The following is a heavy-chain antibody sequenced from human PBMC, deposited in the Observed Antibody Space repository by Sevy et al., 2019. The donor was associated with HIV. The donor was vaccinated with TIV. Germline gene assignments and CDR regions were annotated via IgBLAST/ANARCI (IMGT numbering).Heavy chain of an antibody. D-gene: IGHD6-19*01. CDR1: GFSFSTHA. Sequence: GGSLRLSCAASGFSFSTHAMHWVRQAPGKGLEWVAVISFDGSDKYYTDSVKGRLTISRDDSKNTLLLQVSSLRAEDTAVYYCARDAGYSTVWYPGYWGQGPLVTVSS. V-gene: IGHV3-30*03. J-gene: IGHJ4*02. CDR3: ARDAGYSTVWYPGY. CDR2: ISFDGSDK.